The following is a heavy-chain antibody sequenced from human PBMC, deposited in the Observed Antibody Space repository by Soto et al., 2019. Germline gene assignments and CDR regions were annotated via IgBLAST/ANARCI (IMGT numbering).Heavy chain of an antibody. CDR3: AKSAEGRVATTHSYYYYYGMDV. CDR2: ISGSGGST. CDR1: GFTFSSYA. Sequence: PGGSLRLSCAASGFTFSSYAIIFFRHSPFKWLEWVSAISGSGGSTYYADSVKGRFTISRDNSKNTLYLQMNSLRAEDTAVYYCAKSAEGRVATTHSYYYYYGMDVWGQGTTVTVSS. D-gene: IGHD5-12*01. J-gene: IGHJ6*02. V-gene: IGHV3-23*01.